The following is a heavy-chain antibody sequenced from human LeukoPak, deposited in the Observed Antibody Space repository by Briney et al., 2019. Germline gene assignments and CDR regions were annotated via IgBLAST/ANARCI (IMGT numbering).Heavy chain of an antibody. CDR3: ARDWVYKIDY. D-gene: IGHD5-24*01. CDR1: GFTFSNYW. Sequence: PGGSLRLSCAASGFTFSNYWMSWVRQAPGKGLVWVSRISHDGIISYADSVKGRFTISRDNAKNTLILQMNSLRVEDTAVYYCARDWVYKIDYWGRGTLVTVSS. CDR2: ISHDGII. J-gene: IGHJ4*02. V-gene: IGHV3-74*01.